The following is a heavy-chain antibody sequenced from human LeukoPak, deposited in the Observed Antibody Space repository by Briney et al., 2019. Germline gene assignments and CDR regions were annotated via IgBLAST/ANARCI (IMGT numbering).Heavy chain of an antibody. CDR3: ARDGPDIGELLY. CDR1: GYTFTSYY. CDR2: INPSGGST. V-gene: IGHV1-46*01. J-gene: IGHJ4*02. Sequence: ASVKVFCKASGYTFTSYYMHWVRQAPGQGLEWMGIINPSGGSTSYAQKFQGRVTMTRDTSTSTVYMELSSLRSEDTAVYYCARDGPDIGELLYWGQGTLVTVSS. D-gene: IGHD1-26*01.